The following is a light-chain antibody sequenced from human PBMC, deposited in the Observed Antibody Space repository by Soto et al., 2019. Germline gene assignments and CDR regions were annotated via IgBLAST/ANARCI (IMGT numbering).Light chain of an antibody. CDR3: QQYGTSPRM. Sequence: EIVLIQSPVTLSLSPGERATLSCRASQSVNNNLAWYQQKPGQAPRLLIYGASSRATGIPDRFSGSGSGTDFTLTITRLEPEDFAVYYCQQYGTSPRMFGQGTKVDIK. V-gene: IGKV3-20*01. J-gene: IGKJ1*01. CDR1: QSVNNN. CDR2: GAS.